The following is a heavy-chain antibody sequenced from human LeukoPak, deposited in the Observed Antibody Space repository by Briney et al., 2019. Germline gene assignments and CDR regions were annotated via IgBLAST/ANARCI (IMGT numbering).Heavy chain of an antibody. D-gene: IGHD2-2*01. V-gene: IGHV1-69*05. CDR2: TIPMFGTA. Sequence: AVNVSCKASGGTFSSHGISWVRQAPGQGLEWMGGTIPMFGTAKYVHKFQGKVTITTVNISSTAYMEPSSLRSEDPAVYYCAREKAVVPAARRGAEFDLWGQGTLVTVSS. CDR3: AREKAVVPAARRGAEFDL. CDR1: GGTFSSHG. J-gene: IGHJ5*02.